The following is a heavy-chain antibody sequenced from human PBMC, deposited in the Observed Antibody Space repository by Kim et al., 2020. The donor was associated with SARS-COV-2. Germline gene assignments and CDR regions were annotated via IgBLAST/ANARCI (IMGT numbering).Heavy chain of an antibody. Sequence: GGSLRLSCAASGFTFSDYYMSWIRQAPGKGLEWVSYISSSSSYTNYADSVKGRFTISRDNAKNSLYLQMNSLRAEDTAVYYCARVGGQQWLVQCYFDYWGQGTLVTVSS. D-gene: IGHD6-19*01. CDR3: ARVGGQQWLVQCYFDY. CDR2: ISSSSSYT. V-gene: IGHV3-11*06. J-gene: IGHJ4*02. CDR1: GFTFSDYY.